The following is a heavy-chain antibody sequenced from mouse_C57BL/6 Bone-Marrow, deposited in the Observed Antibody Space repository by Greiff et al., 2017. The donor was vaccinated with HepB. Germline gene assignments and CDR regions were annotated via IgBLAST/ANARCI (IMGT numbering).Heavy chain of an antibody. Sequence: EVKLMESGGDLVKPGGSLKLSCAASGFTFSSYGMSWVRQTPDKRLEWVATISSGGSYTYYPDSVKGRFTISRDNAKNTLYLQMSSLKSEDTAMYYCARHTIYYGYDVRVWFAYWGQGTLVTVSA. J-gene: IGHJ3*01. CDR2: ISSGGSYT. D-gene: IGHD2-2*01. V-gene: IGHV5-6*01. CDR3: ARHTIYYGYDVRVWFAY. CDR1: GFTFSSYG.